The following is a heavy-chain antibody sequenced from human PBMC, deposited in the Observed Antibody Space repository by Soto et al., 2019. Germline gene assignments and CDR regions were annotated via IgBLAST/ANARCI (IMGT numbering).Heavy chain of an antibody. CDR1: GFSLSTSGEG. Sequence: QITLQESAPVLVRPTETLKLTCTYSGFSLSTSGEGVGWVRQSPGKALEWLAVIYWDDDKRYMPSLKNRLSITKDTSRRQVVLAMTHMLPMDTGTYYCARRPRQSGTSWDSGAFDIWGHGTAVAVS. CDR2: IYWDDDK. CDR3: ARRPRQSGTSWDSGAFDI. J-gene: IGHJ3*02. D-gene: IGHD1-26*01. V-gene: IGHV2-5*02.